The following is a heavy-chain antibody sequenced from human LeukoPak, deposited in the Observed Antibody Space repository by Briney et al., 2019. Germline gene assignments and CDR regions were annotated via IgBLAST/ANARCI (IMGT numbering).Heavy chain of an antibody. Sequence: ASVKVSCKASGYTFTGYYMHWVRQAPGQGLEWMGRINPNSGGTNYAQKFQGRVTMTRDTSISTAYMELSRLRSDDTAVYYCARDPEDSSGYYTYWGQGTLVTVS. J-gene: IGHJ1*01. CDR1: GYTFTGYY. V-gene: IGHV1-2*06. CDR3: ARDPEDSSGYYTY. CDR2: INPNSGGT. D-gene: IGHD3-22*01.